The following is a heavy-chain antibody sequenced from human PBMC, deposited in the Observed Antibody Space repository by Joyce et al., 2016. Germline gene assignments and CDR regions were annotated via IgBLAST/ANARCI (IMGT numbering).Heavy chain of an antibody. D-gene: IGHD3-3*01. Sequence: EVQLVESGGGLVQPGGSLTLSCAASGFSFSSYSMNWVRQAPGKGLEWVSYITSSSATMSCADSVKGRFTTSRDNAKNSVYLQMNSLRDEDTAVYYCARVRAIFGVGTVFDYWGQGTLVTVSS. CDR2: ITSSSATM. CDR3: ARVRAIFGVGTVFDY. CDR1: GFSFSSYS. V-gene: IGHV3-48*02. J-gene: IGHJ4*02.